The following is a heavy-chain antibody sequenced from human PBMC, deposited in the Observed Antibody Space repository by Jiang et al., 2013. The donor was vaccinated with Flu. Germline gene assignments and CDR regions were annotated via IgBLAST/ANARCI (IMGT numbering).Heavy chain of an antibody. CDR2: IYYSGST. Sequence: GSGLVKPSETLSLTCTVSGGSISSYYWSWIRQPPGKGLEWIGSIYYSGSTYYNPSLKSRVTISVDTSKNQFSLKLSSVTAADTAVYYCARHDGYCTNGVCYYLLGWFDPWGPGNPGHRLL. CDR3: ARHDGYCTNGVCYYLLGWFDP. D-gene: IGHD2-8*01. CDR1: GGSISSYY. J-gene: IGHJ5*02. V-gene: IGHV4-59*05.